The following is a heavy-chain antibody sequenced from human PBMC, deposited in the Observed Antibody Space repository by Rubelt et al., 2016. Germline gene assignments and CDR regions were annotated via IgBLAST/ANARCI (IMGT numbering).Heavy chain of an antibody. Sequence: QATGKGLEWVAVVRFDGTRTYYADSVRGRFTMSRDNSRSTLYLQTNSLRAEETAVYYRAKQVVPGTAHQFAMDVWGQGTKVTVSS. CDR2: VRFDGTRT. J-gene: IGHJ6*02. CDR3: AKQVVPGTAHQFAMDV. V-gene: IGHV3-30*02. D-gene: IGHD6-19*01.